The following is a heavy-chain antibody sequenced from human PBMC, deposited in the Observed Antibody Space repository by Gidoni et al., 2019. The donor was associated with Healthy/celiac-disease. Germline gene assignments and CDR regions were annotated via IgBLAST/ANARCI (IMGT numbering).Heavy chain of an antibody. Sequence: QVQLVQSGAEVKKPGSSVKVSCKASGGTFSSYAISWVRQAPGQGLDWMGGIIPIFGTANYAQKFQGRVTITADESTSTAYMELSSLRSEDTAVYYCARRGRSLVFGPLRYWGQGTLVTVSS. CDR1: GGTFSSYA. J-gene: IGHJ4*02. CDR3: ARRGRSLVFGPLRY. CDR2: IIPIFGTA. D-gene: IGHD3-3*01. V-gene: IGHV1-69*01.